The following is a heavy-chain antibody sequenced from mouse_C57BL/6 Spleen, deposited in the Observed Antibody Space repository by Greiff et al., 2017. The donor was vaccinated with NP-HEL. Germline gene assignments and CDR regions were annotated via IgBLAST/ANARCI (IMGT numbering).Heavy chain of an antibody. CDR2: IRNKANGYTT. CDR3: ARYSPLPENYFDD. Sequence: EVMLVESGGGLVQPGGSLSLSCAASGFTFTDYYMSWDRQPPGKALEWLGFIRNKANGYTTEYSASVKGRFTISRDNSQSILYLQMNALRAEDSATYYCARYSPLPENYFDDWGQGTTLTVSS. V-gene: IGHV7-3*01. CDR1: GFTFTDYY. J-gene: IGHJ2*01.